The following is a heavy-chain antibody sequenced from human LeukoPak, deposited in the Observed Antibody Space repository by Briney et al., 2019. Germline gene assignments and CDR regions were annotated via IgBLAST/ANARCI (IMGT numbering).Heavy chain of an antibody. CDR2: IYYSGST. Sequence: SETLSLTCTVSGGSIGSSSYYWGWIRQPPGKGLEWIGSIYYSGSTYYNPSLKSRVTISVDTSKNQFSLKLSSVTAADTAVYYCARDTMLTFDPWGQGTLVTVSS. J-gene: IGHJ5*02. D-gene: IGHD4/OR15-4a*01. CDR3: ARDTMLTFDP. V-gene: IGHV4-39*07. CDR1: GGSIGSSSYY.